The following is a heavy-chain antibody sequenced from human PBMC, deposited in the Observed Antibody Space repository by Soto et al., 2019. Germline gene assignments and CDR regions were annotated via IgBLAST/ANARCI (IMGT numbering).Heavy chain of an antibody. CDR2: IYWDDDK. V-gene: IGHV2-5*05. D-gene: IGHD3-10*01. J-gene: IGHJ5*01. CDR1: GFSLTTSGVG. Sequence: QITLKESGPTLVKPTQTLTLTCTFSGFSLTTSGVGVGWIRHPPGKALEWLALIYWDDDKRYGPSLKSRLTITKDTSRNQVVLTMTNMDPVDTATYFCAHRDGFGAFESWGQGTLVTVSS. CDR3: AHRDGFGAFES.